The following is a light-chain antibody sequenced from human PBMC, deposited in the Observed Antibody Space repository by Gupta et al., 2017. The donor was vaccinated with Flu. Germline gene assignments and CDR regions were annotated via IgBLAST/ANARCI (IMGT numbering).Light chain of an antibody. CDR1: QSVDSS. V-gene: IGKV3-11*01. CDR2: DAS. J-gene: IGKJ1*01. CDR3: QQRSLWPPWT. Sequence: ERATRSCRASQSVDSSLAWYQQRPGQAPRLLIYDASNRAADIPARFSGSGSGTDFTLTISSLEPEDFALYYCQQRSLWPPWTFGQGTKVEIK.